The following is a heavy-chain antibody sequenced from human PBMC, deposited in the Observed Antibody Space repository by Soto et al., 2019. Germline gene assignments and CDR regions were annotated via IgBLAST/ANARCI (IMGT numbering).Heavy chain of an antibody. Sequence: SVKVSWTGCGGGFSSYGISWVRQAPGQGLEWMGGIIPIFGTANYAQKFQGRVTITADKSTSTAYMELSSLRSEDTAGYYCARGADSSAILPIHHWSAPW. J-gene: IGHJ5*02. CDR1: GGGFSSYG. V-gene: IGHV1-69*06. CDR3: ARGADSSAILPIHHWSAP. CDR2: IIPIFGTA. D-gene: IGHD6-25*01.